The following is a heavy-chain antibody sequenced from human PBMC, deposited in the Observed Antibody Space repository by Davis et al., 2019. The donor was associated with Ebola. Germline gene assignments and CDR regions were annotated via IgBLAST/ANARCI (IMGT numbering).Heavy chain of an antibody. CDR1: GFTFSNYG. V-gene: IGHV3-30*18. CDR3: AKANQWEPDAFDI. D-gene: IGHD1-26*01. Sequence: PGGSLRLSCAASGFTFSNYGMHWVRQAPGKGLEWVAVISYDGSNKYYADSVKGRFTISRDNSKNTLYLQMNSLRAEDTAVYYCAKANQWEPDAFDIWGQGTMVTVSS. J-gene: IGHJ3*02. CDR2: ISYDGSNK.